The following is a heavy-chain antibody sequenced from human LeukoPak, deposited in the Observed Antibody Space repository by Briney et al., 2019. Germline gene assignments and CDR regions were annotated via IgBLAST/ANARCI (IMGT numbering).Heavy chain of an antibody. J-gene: IGHJ4*02. Sequence: TGGSLRLSCAASGFTFSSYGMHWVRQAPGKGLEWVSSISSSSGQIYYADSLKGRFAISRDNAKNTVSLQMNSLRVEDTAVYYCARLGGNLAHWGQGTLVTVSS. CDR2: ISSSSGQI. CDR1: GFTFSSYG. D-gene: IGHD4-23*01. V-gene: IGHV3-21*06. CDR3: ARLGGNLAH.